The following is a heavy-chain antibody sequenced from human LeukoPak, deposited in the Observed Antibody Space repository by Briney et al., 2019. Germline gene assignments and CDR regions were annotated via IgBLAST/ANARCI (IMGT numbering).Heavy chain of an antibody. V-gene: IGHV3-33*01. CDR3: AISRYYSDSSAYYPDH. J-gene: IGHJ4*02. D-gene: IGHD3-22*01. CDR2: IWYDGSNK. CDR1: GFTFSSYG. Sequence: GGSLRLSCAASGFTFSSYGMHWVRQAPGKGLEWVAVIWYDGSNKYHAESVKGRFIISRDNSKNTLYSQMNSLRAEDTAMYYCAISRYYSDSSAYYPDHWGQGTLVTVSS.